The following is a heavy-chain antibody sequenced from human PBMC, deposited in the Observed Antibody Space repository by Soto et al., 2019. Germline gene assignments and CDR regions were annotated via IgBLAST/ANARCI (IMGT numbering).Heavy chain of an antibody. CDR1: GGSISSGGYS. CDR2: MYHSGST. V-gene: IGHV4-30-2*01. J-gene: IGHJ5*02. Sequence: SETLSLTCAVSGGSISSGGYSWSWIRQPPGKGLEWIGYMYHSGSTYYNPSLKSRFTISRDDAKSSLYLQMNSLTVEDTAIYYCARDRGYNCFDLWGQGTLVTVSS. CDR3: ARDRGYNCFDL.